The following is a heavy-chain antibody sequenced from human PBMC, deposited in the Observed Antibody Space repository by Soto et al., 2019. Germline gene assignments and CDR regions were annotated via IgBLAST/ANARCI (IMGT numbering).Heavy chain of an antibody. D-gene: IGHD1-7*01. CDR1: GFTFTKAY. J-gene: IGHJ4*02. Sequence: EVQLVESGGGLVEPGGSIRLSCVASGFTFTKAYMTWVRQAPGKGLEWVGRIKGSHAGGTTDYATSVKGRFTISRDDSKHTLYLQMNSLKTEESSVYYCGTEGGYPGRNFYGAYWGQGTLVTVSS. CDR2: IKGSHAGGTT. V-gene: IGHV3-15*01. CDR3: GTEGGYPGRNFYGAY.